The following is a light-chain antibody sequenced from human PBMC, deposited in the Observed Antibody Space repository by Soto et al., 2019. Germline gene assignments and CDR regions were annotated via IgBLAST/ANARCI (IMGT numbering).Light chain of an antibody. Sequence: EIVLTQSPATLSSPPGERATLSCRASQSFSTYLAWYQQKPVQAPRLLIHEASTRATGIPARFSGSGSVSDFTLPISSLPPEDCAIYYCQQRSNWPLTFGGGTKVEIK. CDR1: QSFSTY. CDR2: EAS. J-gene: IGKJ4*01. V-gene: IGKV3-11*01. CDR3: QQRSNWPLT.